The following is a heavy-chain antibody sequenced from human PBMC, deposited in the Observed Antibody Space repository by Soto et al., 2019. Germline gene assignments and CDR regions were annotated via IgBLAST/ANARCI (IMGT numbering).Heavy chain of an antibody. D-gene: IGHD6-13*01. V-gene: IGHV1-69*01. J-gene: IGHJ6*02. Sequence: QVQLVQSGAEVKKPGSSVQVSCKASGGTFSSYAISWVRQAPGHGLEWMGGIIPIFGTANYAQKFQGRVTITADESTSTAYMELSSLRSEDTAVYYCARFLPTIAAGKVVQGMDVWGQGTTVTVSS. CDR2: IIPIFGTA. CDR3: ARFLPTIAAGKVVQGMDV. CDR1: GGTFSSYA.